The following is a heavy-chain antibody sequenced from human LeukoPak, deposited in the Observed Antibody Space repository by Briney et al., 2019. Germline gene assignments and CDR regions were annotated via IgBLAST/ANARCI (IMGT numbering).Heavy chain of an antibody. D-gene: IGHD6-25*01. CDR3: ARDPSAVAANTYG. V-gene: IGHV3-66*01. Sequence: GGSLRLSCAASGFTVSNNYMNWVRQAPGKGLEWVSPIYSGGTTYYADSVKGRFTISRDHSKNTLYLQMNSLRAEDTAVYYCARDPSAVAANTYGWGQGTLVTVSS. J-gene: IGHJ4*02. CDR2: IYSGGTT. CDR1: GFTVSNNY.